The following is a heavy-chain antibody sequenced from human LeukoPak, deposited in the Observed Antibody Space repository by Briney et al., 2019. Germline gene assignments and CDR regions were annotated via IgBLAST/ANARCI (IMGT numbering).Heavy chain of an antibody. D-gene: IGHD5-12*01. CDR3: ARIRYGGYAYFDY. CDR2: ISSSSSYT. V-gene: IGHV3-11*03. CDR1: GITFSDYY. Sequence: GGSLRLSCAASGITFSDYYMSWIRQAPGKGLEWVSYISSSSSYTSYADSVKGRFTISRDNAKNSVYLQMNSLRAEDTAVYYCARIRYGGYAYFDYWGQGNLVTVSS. J-gene: IGHJ4*02.